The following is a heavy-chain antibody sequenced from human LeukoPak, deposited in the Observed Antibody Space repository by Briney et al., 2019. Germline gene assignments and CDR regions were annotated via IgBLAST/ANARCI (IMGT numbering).Heavy chain of an antibody. CDR1: GGSISSSNW. D-gene: IGHD3-10*01. J-gene: IGHJ4*02. Sequence: PSETLSLTCAVSGGSISSSNWWSWVRQPPGKGLEWIGETYHSGSTNSNPPLKSQATISEDKSRNKFPLKLSSVPAPNPPVYSVARVWFGELPSFDYWGQGTLVTVSS. CDR3: ARVWFGELPSFDY. CDR2: TYHSGST. V-gene: IGHV4-4*02.